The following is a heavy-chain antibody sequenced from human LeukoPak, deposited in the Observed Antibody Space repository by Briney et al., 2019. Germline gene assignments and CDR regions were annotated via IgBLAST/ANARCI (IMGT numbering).Heavy chain of an antibody. CDR1: VGSISSYY. Sequence: SETLSLTCTVSVGSISSYYWSWIPQPPGKGLEWIGYIYTSGGSNYNPSLKSRVTISVDTSKNQFSLKLSSVTAADTAVYFCARDHWSGTVTIPGSWFDPWGRGTLVTVAS. V-gene: IGHV4-4*09. D-gene: IGHD4-17*01. J-gene: IGHJ5*02. CDR2: IYTSGGS. CDR3: ARDHWSGTVTIPGSWFDP.